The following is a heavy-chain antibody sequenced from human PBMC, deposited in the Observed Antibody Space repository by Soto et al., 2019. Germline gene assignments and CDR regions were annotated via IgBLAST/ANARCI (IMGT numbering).Heavy chain of an antibody. CDR3: ARAENDYGSGSYYPSP. Sequence: SETLSLTCTVSGGSISSGDYYWSWIRQPPGKGLEWIGYIYYSGSTYYNPSLKSRVAISVDTSKNQFSLKLSSVTAADTAVYYCARAENDYGSGSYYPSPWGQGTLVTVSS. CDR2: IYYSGST. J-gene: IGHJ5*02. V-gene: IGHV4-30-4*01. CDR1: GGSISSGDYY. D-gene: IGHD3-10*01.